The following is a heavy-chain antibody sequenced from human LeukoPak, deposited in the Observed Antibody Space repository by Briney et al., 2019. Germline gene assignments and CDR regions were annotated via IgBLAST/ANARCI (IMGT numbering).Heavy chain of an antibody. Sequence: AGGSLRLSCAASAFTFSSYSMSWVRQAPGKGLEWVSIISGSSIYIYSADSLKGRFTISRDNAKNALFLQMDSLRAEDTAVYYCARSLCSGGSCSVAFDIWGQGTMVTVSS. J-gene: IGHJ3*02. D-gene: IGHD2-15*01. CDR3: ARSLCSGGSCSVAFDI. CDR1: AFTFSSYS. V-gene: IGHV3-21*01. CDR2: ISGSSIYI.